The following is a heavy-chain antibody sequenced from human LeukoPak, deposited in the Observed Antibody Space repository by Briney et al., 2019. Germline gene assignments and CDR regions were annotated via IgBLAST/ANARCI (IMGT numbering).Heavy chain of an antibody. CDR2: INHSGST. CDR1: GGSFSGYY. V-gene: IGHV4-34*01. CDR3: ARRDYGDSGYFFDY. D-gene: IGHD4-17*01. J-gene: IGHJ4*02. Sequence: SETLSLTCAVYGGSFSGYYWSWIRQPRGKGLEWIGEINHSGSTNYNPSLKSRVTISVDTSKNQFSLKLSSVTAADTAVYYCARRDYGDSGYFFDYWGQGTLVTVSS.